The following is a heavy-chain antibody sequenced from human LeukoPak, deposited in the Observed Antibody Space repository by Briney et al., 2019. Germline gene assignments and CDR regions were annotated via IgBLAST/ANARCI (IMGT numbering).Heavy chain of an antibody. V-gene: IGHV4-59*01. CDR3: AREKDYYDSSGRFDP. CDR1: GGSISSCY. CDR2: IYYSGST. Sequence: SETLSLTCTVSGGSISSCYWSWIRQPPGKGLEWIGYIYYSGSTNYNPSLKSRVTISADTSKNQFSLKLSSVTAADTAVYYCAREKDYYDSSGRFDPWGQGTLVTVSS. J-gene: IGHJ5*02. D-gene: IGHD3-22*01.